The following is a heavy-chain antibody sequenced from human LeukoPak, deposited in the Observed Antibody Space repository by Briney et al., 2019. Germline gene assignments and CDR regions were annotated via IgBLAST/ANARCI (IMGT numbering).Heavy chain of an antibody. Sequence: ASVKVSCKASGYTFTGYYMHWVRQAPGRGPEWMGWINPNSGGTNYAQKFQGRVTMTRDTSISTAYMELSRLRSDDTAVYYCARGDDSSGYYYSRFDPWGQGTLVTVSS. CDR2: INPNSGGT. V-gene: IGHV1-2*02. CDR1: GYTFTGYY. J-gene: IGHJ5*02. D-gene: IGHD3-22*01. CDR3: ARGDDSSGYYYSRFDP.